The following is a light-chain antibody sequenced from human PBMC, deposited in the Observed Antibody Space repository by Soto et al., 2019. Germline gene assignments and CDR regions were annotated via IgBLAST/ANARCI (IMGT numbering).Light chain of an antibody. CDR2: WAS. Sequence: DIVMTQSPDSLAVSLGERATINCKSSQSVLYSSNDKNYLAWYQQKAGQPPKLLIYWASTRDSGVPDRFSGSGSGKEFTLTISSLQADDVAVYHCQQYYSSPFTFGGGTKVEIK. V-gene: IGKV4-1*01. CDR1: QSVLYSSNDKNY. CDR3: QQYYSSPFT. J-gene: IGKJ4*01.